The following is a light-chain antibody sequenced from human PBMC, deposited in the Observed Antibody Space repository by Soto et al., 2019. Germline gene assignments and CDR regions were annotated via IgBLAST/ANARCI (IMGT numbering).Light chain of an antibody. V-gene: IGLV2-8*01. Sequence: QSALTQPPSASGSPGQSVTISCTGTSSDVRGYNYVSWYQQHPGKAPKLMIYEVSKRPSGVPDRFSGSKSGNMASLTVSGLQAEDEADYYCSSYAGSNMVVFGGGTKLTVL. J-gene: IGLJ2*01. CDR3: SSYAGSNMVV. CDR1: SSDVRGYNY. CDR2: EVS.